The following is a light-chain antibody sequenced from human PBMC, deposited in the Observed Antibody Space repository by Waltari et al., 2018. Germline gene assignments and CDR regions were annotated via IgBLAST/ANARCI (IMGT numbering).Light chain of an antibody. CDR3: CSHAGSSTWV. Sequence: QSALTQPASVSGSPGQSITISCTATSSDVGSYNLVSWYQQHPGKAPKLVIYEVTKRPSGVSTRFSGSKSGNTASLTISGLQAEDEADYFCCSHAGSSTWVFGGGTKLTVL. CDR1: SSDVGSYNL. V-gene: IGLV2-23*02. CDR2: EVT. J-gene: IGLJ3*02.